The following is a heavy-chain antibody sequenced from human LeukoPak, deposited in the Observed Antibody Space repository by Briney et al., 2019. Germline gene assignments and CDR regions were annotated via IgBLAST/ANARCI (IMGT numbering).Heavy chain of an antibody. Sequence: GGSLRLSCAASGFTFSDYYMSWIRQAPGKGLGWVSYISSSGSTIYYADSVKGRFTISRDNAKNSLYLQMNSLRAEGTAVYYCARDAYGYYDSSGAFDYWGQGTLVTVSS. CDR1: GFTFSDYY. J-gene: IGHJ4*02. V-gene: IGHV3-11*01. CDR3: ARDAYGYYDSSGAFDY. D-gene: IGHD3-22*01. CDR2: ISSSGSTI.